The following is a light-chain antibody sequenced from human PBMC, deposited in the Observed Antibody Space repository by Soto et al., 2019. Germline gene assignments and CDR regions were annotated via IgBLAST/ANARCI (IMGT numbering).Light chain of an antibody. CDR1: QGISNY. J-gene: IGKJ1*01. V-gene: IGKV1-27*01. CDR2: GAS. Sequence: DIQMTQSPSSLSASVGDRVTITCRASQGISNYLAWYQQKPGEVPKLLIYGASTLQSGVPFRFSGSVSGTDFTLTISSLQPEDVATYYCQRYNSAPQTFGQGTKEEIK. CDR3: QRYNSAPQT.